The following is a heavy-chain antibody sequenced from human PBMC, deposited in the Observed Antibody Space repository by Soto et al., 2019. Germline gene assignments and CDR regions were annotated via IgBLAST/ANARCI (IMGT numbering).Heavy chain of an antibody. V-gene: IGHV1-8*01. Sequence: ASVKVSCKASGYTFTSYDINWVRQATGQGLEWMGWMNPNSGNTGYAQKFQGRVTMTRNTSISTAYMELSSLRSEDTAVYYCAREMEGAAAAGTVVAFDIWGQGTMVTVSS. CDR2: MNPNSGNT. CDR3: AREMEGAAAAGTVVAFDI. J-gene: IGHJ3*02. CDR1: GYTFTSYD. D-gene: IGHD6-13*01.